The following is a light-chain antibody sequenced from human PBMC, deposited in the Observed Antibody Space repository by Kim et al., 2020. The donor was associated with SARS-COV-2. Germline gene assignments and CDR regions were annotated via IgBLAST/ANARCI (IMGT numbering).Light chain of an antibody. V-gene: IGLV3-1*01. CDR2: QDN. CDR1: KLGDKY. Sequence: VSPEQTASITCSGDKLGDKYACWYQQKPGQSPVLVIYQDNKRPSGIPERFSGSNSGNTATLTISGTQAMDEADYYCQAWDSSTGGVFGGGTKLTVL. J-gene: IGLJ2*01. CDR3: QAWDSSTGGV.